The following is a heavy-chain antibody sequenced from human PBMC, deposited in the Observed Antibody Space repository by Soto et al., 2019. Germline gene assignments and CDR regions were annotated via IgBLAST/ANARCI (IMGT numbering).Heavy chain of an antibody. CDR3: AHRPDYGDTLDY. J-gene: IGHJ4*02. CDR2: IYWDDDK. V-gene: IGHV2-5*02. D-gene: IGHD4-17*01. Sequence: QITLKESGPTLVKPTQTLTLTCTFSGFSLSTSGVGVGWIRQPPGKALEWLALIYWDDDKRYSPSLKSRLTITKATYNNQVVLTMTTMDPVDTATYYCAHRPDYGDTLDYWGQGTLVTVSS. CDR1: GFSLSTSGVG.